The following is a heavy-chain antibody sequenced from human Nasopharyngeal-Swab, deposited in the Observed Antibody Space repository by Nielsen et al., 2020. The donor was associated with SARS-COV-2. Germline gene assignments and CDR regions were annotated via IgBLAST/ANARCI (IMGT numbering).Heavy chain of an antibody. Sequence: SETLSLTCTVSGGSISSYYWSWIRQPPGKGLEWIGYIYYSGSSDYNPSLKSRVTISVDTSKKQFSLKLSSVIAADTAVYYCATRRVVAGGYWYFDLWGRGTLVTVSS. CDR2: IYYSGSS. J-gene: IGHJ2*01. CDR1: GGSISSYY. D-gene: IGHD6-19*01. CDR3: ATRRVVAGGYWYFDL. V-gene: IGHV4-59*01.